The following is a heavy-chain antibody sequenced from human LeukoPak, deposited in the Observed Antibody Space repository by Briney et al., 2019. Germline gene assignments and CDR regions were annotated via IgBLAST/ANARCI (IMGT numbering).Heavy chain of an antibody. CDR3: AKDIGMVGSGSYHDY. V-gene: IGHV3-23*01. CDR1: GFTFDDYA. D-gene: IGHD3-10*01. CDR2: ISGSGGST. Sequence: GRSLRLSCAASGFTFDDYAMHWVRQAPGKGLEWVSAISGSGGSTYYADSVKGRFTISRDNSKNTLYLQMNSLRAEDTAVYYCAKDIGMVGSGSYHDYWGQGTLVTVSS. J-gene: IGHJ4*02.